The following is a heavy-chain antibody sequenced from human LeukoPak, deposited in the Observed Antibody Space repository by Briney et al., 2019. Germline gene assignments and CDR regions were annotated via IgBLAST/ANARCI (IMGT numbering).Heavy chain of an antibody. V-gene: IGHV4-59*01. D-gene: IGHD6-6*01. J-gene: IGHJ4*02. CDR2: IYYTGST. CDR3: ARWGSIAVARFDY. Sequence: SETLSLTGSVSGGSIRNYYWSWIRQPPGKGLEWSGYIYYTGSTNYNPSLTSRVNISVDTSKNQFSLNLTSVTAADTAVYYCARWGSIAVARFDYWGQGTLVTVSS. CDR1: GGSIRNYY.